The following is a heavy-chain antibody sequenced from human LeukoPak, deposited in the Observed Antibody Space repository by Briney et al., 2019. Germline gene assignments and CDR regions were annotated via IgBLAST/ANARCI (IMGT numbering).Heavy chain of an antibody. CDR3: AKDPAPGYYGSGTPAGEYFQH. CDR2: ISGSGGST. CDR1: GFTFSSYA. J-gene: IGHJ1*01. Sequence: GGSLRLSCAASGFTFSSYAMSWVRQAPGKGLEWVSAISGSGGSTYYADSVRGRFTISRDNSKNTLYLQMNSLRAEDTAVYYCAKDPAPGYYGSGTPAGEYFQHWGQGTLVTVSS. V-gene: IGHV3-23*01. D-gene: IGHD3-10*01.